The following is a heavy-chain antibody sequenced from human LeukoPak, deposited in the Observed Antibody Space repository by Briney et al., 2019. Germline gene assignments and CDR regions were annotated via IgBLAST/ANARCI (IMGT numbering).Heavy chain of an antibody. J-gene: IGHJ4*02. CDR3: AGEGDFVWGDYRPIWKD. Sequence: SQTLSLSCTVSGVSISSGDYYWSWIRQPPGKGLELIGNIYYSGSTNYNPSLKSRVAISVDTSKNQFSLKLSSVTAADTAVYYCAGEGDFVWGDYRPIWKDWGQGTLVIVSS. V-gene: IGHV4-30-4*01. D-gene: IGHD3-16*02. CDR2: IYYSGST. CDR1: GVSISSGDYY.